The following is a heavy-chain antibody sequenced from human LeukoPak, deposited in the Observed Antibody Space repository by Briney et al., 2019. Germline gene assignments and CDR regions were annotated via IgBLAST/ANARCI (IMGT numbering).Heavy chain of an antibody. CDR3: ARLLRGIYGDYFDY. Sequence: SETLSLTCAVYGGSFSGYYWSWIRQPPGKGLEWIGEINHSGSTNYNPSLKSRVTISVDTSKNQFSLKLSSVTAADTAVYYCARLLRGIYGDYFDYWGQGTLATVSS. D-gene: IGHD4-17*01. J-gene: IGHJ4*02. CDR2: INHSGST. V-gene: IGHV4-34*01. CDR1: GGSFSGYY.